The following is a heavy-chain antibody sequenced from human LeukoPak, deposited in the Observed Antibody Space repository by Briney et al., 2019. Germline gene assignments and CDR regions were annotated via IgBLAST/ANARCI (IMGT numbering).Heavy chain of an antibody. CDR2: IVVGSGNT. V-gene: IGHV1-58*02. Sequence: SVKVSCKASGFTFTSSAMQWVRQARGQRLEWIGWIVVGSGNTNYAQKFQERVTITRDMSTSTAYMELSSLRSEDTAVYYRAAEPYSSSWYAFPFIWGQGTLVTVSS. D-gene: IGHD6-13*01. CDR3: AAEPYSSSWYAFPFI. CDR1: GFTFTSSA. J-gene: IGHJ4*02.